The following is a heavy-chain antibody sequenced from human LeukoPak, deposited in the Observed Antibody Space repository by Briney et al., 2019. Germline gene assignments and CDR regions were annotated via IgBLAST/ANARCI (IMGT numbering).Heavy chain of an antibody. CDR1: GFTFSSYG. J-gene: IGHJ4*02. Sequence: GGSLRLSCAASGFTFSSYGMHWVRQAPGKGLEWVAVISYDGSNKYYADSVKGRFTISRDNSKNTLYLQMNSLRAEDTAVYYCAKAPRPWVGGATGSRYYFDYWGQGTLVTVSS. V-gene: IGHV3-30*18. D-gene: IGHD1-26*01. CDR3: AKAPRPWVGGATGSRYYFDY. CDR2: ISYDGSNK.